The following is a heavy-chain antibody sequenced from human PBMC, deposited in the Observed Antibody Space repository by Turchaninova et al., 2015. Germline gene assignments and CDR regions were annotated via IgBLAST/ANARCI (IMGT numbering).Heavy chain of an antibody. CDR2: IYPGDSDT. D-gene: IGHD1-14*01. V-gene: IGHV5-51*01. Sequence: EAQLVQPGPEVKNPEQFLKISCKASGYNFLQYWIGWVRQMPGKGLEWMGIIYPGDSDTRYSPSFQGQVTISADKSTSTAYLQWSSLKASDSAIYYCARHGITRAYWYFDLWGRGTLVNVSS. CDR3: ARHGITRAYWYFDL. J-gene: IGHJ2*01. CDR1: GYNFLQYW.